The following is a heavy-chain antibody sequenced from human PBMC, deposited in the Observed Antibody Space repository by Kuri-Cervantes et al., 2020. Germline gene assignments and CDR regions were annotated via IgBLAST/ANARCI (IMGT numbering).Heavy chain of an antibody. CDR1: GYTFTGYY. Sequence: ASVKVSCKASGYTFTGYYMHWVRQAPGQGLEWMGWINPNSGGTNYAQKFQGRVTMTRDTSISTAYMELSRLRSDDTAVYYCARDIEKGSYGSGSYPDAGRGYYYGIDVWGQGTTVTVSS. CDR3: ARDIEKGSYGSGSYPDAGRGYYYGIDV. CDR2: INPNSGGT. J-gene: IGHJ6*02. D-gene: IGHD3-10*01. V-gene: IGHV1-2*02.